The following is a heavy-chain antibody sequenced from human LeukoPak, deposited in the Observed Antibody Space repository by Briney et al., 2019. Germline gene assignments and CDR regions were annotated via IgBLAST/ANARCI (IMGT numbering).Heavy chain of an antibody. J-gene: IGHJ6*03. CDR1: GFTFDDYG. V-gene: IGHV3-20*04. D-gene: IGHD2-15*01. CDR3: ARYCSGGSCYHTYYYMGV. CDR2: INWNGGST. Sequence: GGSLRLSCAASGFTFDDYGMSWVRQAPGKGLEWVSGINWNGGSTGYADSVKGRFTISRDNAKNSLYLQMNSLRAEDTALYYCARYCSGGSCYHTYYYMGVWGKGTTVTVSS.